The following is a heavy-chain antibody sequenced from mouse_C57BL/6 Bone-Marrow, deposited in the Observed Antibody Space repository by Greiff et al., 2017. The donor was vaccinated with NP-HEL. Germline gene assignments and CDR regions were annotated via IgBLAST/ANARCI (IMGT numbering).Heavy chain of an antibody. CDR2: VYPYNGGT. CDR1: GFPFTDYY. Sequence: EVKLLESGPVLVKPGPSVKISCKASGFPFTDYYMHWVKQSHGQSLEWIGLVYPYNGGTSYNQKFKGKATLTVDTSSSTAYMELNSLTSEDSAVYYGEREEGHYYGSSWFAYWGQGTLVTVSA. V-gene: IGHV1-36*01. D-gene: IGHD1-1*01. CDR3: EREEGHYYGSSWFAY. J-gene: IGHJ3*01.